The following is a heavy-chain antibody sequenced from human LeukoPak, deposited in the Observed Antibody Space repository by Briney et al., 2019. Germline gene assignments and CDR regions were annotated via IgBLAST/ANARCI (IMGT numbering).Heavy chain of an antibody. CDR1: GYTFTSYY. CDR3: ARGGRSSGYYWRFDY. V-gene: IGHV1-46*01. CDR2: INPSGGST. J-gene: IGHJ4*02. Sequence: ASVKVSCKASGYTFTSYYMHWVRQAPGQGLEWMGLINPSGGSTSYAQKFQGRVTMTRDTSTSTVYMELSSLRSEDTAVYYCARGGRSSGYYWRFDYWGQGTLATVSS. D-gene: IGHD3-22*01.